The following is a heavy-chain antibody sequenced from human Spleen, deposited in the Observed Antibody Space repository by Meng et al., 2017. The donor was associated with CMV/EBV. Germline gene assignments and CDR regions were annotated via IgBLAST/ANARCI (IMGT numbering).Heavy chain of an antibody. CDR1: GGSISSYY. Sequence: TLSLTCTVSGGSISSYYWSWIRQPPGKGLEWIGYIYYSGSTNYNPSLKSRVTISVDTSKNQFSLKLSSVTAADTAVYYCARGARSLDYWGQGTLVTVSS. J-gene: IGHJ4*02. V-gene: IGHV4-59*01. CDR2: IYYSGST. D-gene: IGHD4-17*01. CDR3: ARGARSLDY.